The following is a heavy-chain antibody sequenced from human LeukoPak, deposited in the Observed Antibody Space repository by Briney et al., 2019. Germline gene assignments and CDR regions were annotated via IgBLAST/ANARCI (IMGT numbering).Heavy chain of an antibody. CDR1: GYSFTYYW. CDR3: ARQDDSGIYYFDY. D-gene: IGHD3-10*01. V-gene: IGHV5-51*01. Sequence: GESLKISCKGSGYSFTYYWIGSVRQMPGKGLEWMGIIYPGDSNTRYSPSFQGQVTISADKSISTAYLQWGSLKASDTAMYYCARQDDSGIYYFDYWGQGTLVTVSS. CDR2: IYPGDSNT. J-gene: IGHJ4*02.